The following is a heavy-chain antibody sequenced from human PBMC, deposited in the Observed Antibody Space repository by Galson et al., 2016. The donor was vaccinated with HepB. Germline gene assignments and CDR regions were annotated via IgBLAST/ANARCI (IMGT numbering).Heavy chain of an antibody. V-gene: IGHV4-31*03. J-gene: IGHJ6*02. CDR2: IFYTGHT. CDR3: ARERNYGNYPYNHGLDV. Sequence: TLSLTCTVSGGSINAGGYYWTWIRQHPGKGLEWLGFIFYTGHTYYNPALKSRLNISMDSSKNQFSLSLSSVTAADTAVYFCARERNYGNYPYNHGLDVWGHGTSVTVSS. D-gene: IGHD1-7*01. CDR1: GGSINAGGYY.